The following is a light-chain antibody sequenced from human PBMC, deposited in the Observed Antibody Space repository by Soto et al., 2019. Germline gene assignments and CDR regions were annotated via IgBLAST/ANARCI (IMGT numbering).Light chain of an antibody. J-gene: IGKJ5*01. CDR2: GAS. CDR3: QQYGSSPIT. V-gene: IGKV3-20*01. Sequence: EIVLTQSPGTLSLSTGERATPSCRASQSVSSSYLSWYQQKPGQAPRLLIYGASSRATGIPDRFSGSGSGTDFTLTVSRLEPEELAVYYCQQYGSSPITFGQRPRLAIK. CDR1: QSVSSSY.